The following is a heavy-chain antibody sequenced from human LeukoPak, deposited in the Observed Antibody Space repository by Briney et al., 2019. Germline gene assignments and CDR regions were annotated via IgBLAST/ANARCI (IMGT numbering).Heavy chain of an antibody. CDR1: GFTFGDYS. J-gene: IGHJ3*02. D-gene: IGHD3-10*01. CDR2: IRIKAYGGTT. V-gene: IGHV3-49*03. CDR3: TRAFYSGRTERYGSGSLEAFDI. Sequence: GGSLRLSCTASGFTFGDYSMSWFRQAPGRWREWVVFIRIKAYGGTTEYSASVKGRFTISRADSPSIDYLPMNSLKSEDTAVYYCTRAFYSGRTERYGSGSLEAFDIWGQGTMVTV.